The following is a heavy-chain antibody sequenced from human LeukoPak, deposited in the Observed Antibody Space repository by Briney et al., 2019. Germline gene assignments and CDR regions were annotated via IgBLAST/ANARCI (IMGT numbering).Heavy chain of an antibody. V-gene: IGHV3-23*01. CDR1: GFTFSSYG. D-gene: IGHD3-10*01. J-gene: IGHJ4*02. Sequence: GGSLRLSCLVSGFTFSSYGMSWVRQAPGKGLEWVSGISGSGGSTYYADSVKGRFTISRDNSKNTLYLQMSSLRAEDTAVYYCAKDRGGFGELVDWGQGTLVTVSS. CDR3: AKDRGGFGELVD. CDR2: ISGSGGST.